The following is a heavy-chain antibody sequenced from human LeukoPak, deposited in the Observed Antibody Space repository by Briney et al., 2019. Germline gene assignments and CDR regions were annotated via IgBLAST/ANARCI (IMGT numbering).Heavy chain of an antibody. J-gene: IGHJ4*02. D-gene: IGHD1-26*01. V-gene: IGHV3-7*01. CDR3: ARGIVGATTGATQFDY. Sequence: GGSLRLSCAASGFTFSSYWMSWVRQAPGKGLEWVANIKQDGSEKYYVDSVKGRFTISRDNAKNPLYLQMNSLRAEDTAVYYCARGIVGATTGATQFDYWGQGTLVTVSS. CDR1: GFTFSSYW. CDR2: IKQDGSEK.